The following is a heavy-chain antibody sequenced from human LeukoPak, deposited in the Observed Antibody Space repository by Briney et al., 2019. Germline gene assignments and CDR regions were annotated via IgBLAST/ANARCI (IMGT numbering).Heavy chain of an antibody. CDR2: ISSSGSTI. Sequence: PGGSLRLSCAASVFTFSSYWMNWVRQAPGKGLEWVSYISSSGSTIYYADSVKGRFTISRDNAKNSLYLQMNSLRAEDTAVYYCAELGITMIGGVWGKGTTVTISS. CDR1: VFTFSSYW. V-gene: IGHV3-48*04. J-gene: IGHJ6*04. D-gene: IGHD3-10*02. CDR3: AELGITMIGGV.